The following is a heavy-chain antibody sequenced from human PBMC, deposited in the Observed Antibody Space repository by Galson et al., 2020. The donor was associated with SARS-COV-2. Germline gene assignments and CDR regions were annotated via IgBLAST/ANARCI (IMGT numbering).Heavy chain of an antibody. J-gene: IGHJ4*02. CDR2: IKHDGVGK. V-gene: IGHV3-7*03. CDR1: GFTFSSFW. Sequence: GESLKISCAASGFTFSSFWMTWVRQAPGKGLEWVANIKHDGVGKYYVDSVRGRFTVSRDNANNSVYLQMNSRRGEDTAVYYCARVDCSGGGCYPGNYWCQGTLGTVAS. D-gene: IGHD2-15*01. CDR3: ARVDCSGGGCYPGNY.